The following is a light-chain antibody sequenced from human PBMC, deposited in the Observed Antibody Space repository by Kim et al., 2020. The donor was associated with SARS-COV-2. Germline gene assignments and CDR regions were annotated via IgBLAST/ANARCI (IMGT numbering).Light chain of an antibody. V-gene: IGKV3-15*01. CDR2: GAS. J-gene: IGKJ5*01. Sequence: EIVMTQSPASLSVSPGARATLSCRASQSVSSNLAWYQQKPGPAPRLLIYGASTRATGIPARFSGSGSGTAFTLTISSLQSEDFAVYYCQQYDNWPITFDQGTRLEIK. CDR3: QQYDNWPIT. CDR1: QSVSSN.